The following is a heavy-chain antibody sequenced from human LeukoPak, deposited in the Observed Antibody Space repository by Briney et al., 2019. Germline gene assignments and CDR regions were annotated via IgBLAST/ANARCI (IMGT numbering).Heavy chain of an antibody. Sequence: SETLSLTCTVSGGSISSSSYYWGWIRQPPGKGLEWIGSIYYSGSTYYNPSLKSRVTISIDKSKNQFSVEVTSVTAADTAVYYCARCYYYYMDVWGKGTTVTVSS. CDR3: ARCYYYYMDV. J-gene: IGHJ6*03. CDR1: GGSISSSSYY. CDR2: IYYSGST. V-gene: IGHV4-39*07.